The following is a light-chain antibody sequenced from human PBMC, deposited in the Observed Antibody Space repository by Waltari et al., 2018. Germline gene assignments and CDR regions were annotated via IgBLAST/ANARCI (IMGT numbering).Light chain of an antibody. J-gene: IGKJ4*01. CDR2: WAS. CDR3: QQYYNSPIT. Sequence: DIVMTQSPDSLTVSLGERATINCKSSQSLLHTTNHNHYLAWFLQRPGQPPKLLIYWASTRESGVPDRFSGSGSGTNFTLTISSLQAEDVGVYYRQQYYNSPITFGGGTKVEIK. CDR1: QSLLHTTNHNHY. V-gene: IGKV4-1*01.